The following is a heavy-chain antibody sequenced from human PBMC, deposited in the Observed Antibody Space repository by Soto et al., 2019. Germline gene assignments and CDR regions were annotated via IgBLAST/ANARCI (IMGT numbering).Heavy chain of an antibody. Sequence: WIWIRQHPGKGLEWIGSIYYSGSTYNNPSLKSRLTMSADTSNNQFSLKLSSVTAADTAVYYCARVYDYVWGTYRSVSFDYWGQGTLVTVSS. V-gene: IGHV4-31*02. D-gene: IGHD3-16*02. CDR2: IYYSGST. J-gene: IGHJ4*02. CDR3: ARVYDYVWGTYRSVSFDY.